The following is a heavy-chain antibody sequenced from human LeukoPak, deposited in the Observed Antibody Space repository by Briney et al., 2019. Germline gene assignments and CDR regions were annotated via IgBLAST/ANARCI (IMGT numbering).Heavy chain of an antibody. J-gene: IGHJ4*02. D-gene: IGHD3-22*01. V-gene: IGHV4-59*01. CDR3: ARDTYYYDSSGYPVGYFDY. Sequence: KPSETLSLTCTVSGGSISSYYWSWTRQPPGKGLEWIGYIYYSGSTNYNPSLKSRVTISVDTSKNQFSLRLSSVTAADTAVYYCARDTYYYDSSGYPVGYFDYWGQGTLVTVSS. CDR1: GGSISSYY. CDR2: IYYSGST.